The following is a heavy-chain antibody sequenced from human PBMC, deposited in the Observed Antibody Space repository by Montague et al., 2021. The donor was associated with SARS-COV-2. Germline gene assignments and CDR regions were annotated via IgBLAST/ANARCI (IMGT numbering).Heavy chain of an antibody. V-gene: IGHV4-59*01. CDR1: GASIRDYY. D-gene: IGHD5-12*01. CDR3: ARDRGLSGFYGYDPLYFYGMDV. J-gene: IGHJ6*02. CDR2: IYESGST. Sequence: SETLSLTCTVSGASIRDYYWRCIRQPPGKGLEWIGYIYESGSTKSNPSLTSRLIMSVDTSRNQFSLTLSSVTTADTAVYYCARDRGLSGFYGYDPLYFYGMDVWGQGTTVIVSS.